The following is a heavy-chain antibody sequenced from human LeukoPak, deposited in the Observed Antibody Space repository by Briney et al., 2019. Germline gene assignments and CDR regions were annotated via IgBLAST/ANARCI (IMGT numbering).Heavy chain of an antibody. J-gene: IGHJ4*02. V-gene: IGHV1-69*06. D-gene: IGHD2-15*01. Sequence: ASVKVSCKASGGTFSSYAISWVRQAPGQGLEWMGGIIPIFGTANYAQKFQGRVTITADKSTSTAYMELSSLRSEDTAVYYCATQRYCSGGSCYLYWGQGTLVTVSS. CDR1: GGTFSSYA. CDR3: ATQRYCSGGSCYLY. CDR2: IIPIFGTA.